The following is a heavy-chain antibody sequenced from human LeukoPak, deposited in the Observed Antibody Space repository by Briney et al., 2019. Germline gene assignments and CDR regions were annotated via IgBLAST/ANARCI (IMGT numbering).Heavy chain of an antibody. Sequence: GGSLRLSCAASGFTFSDYNMSWIRQAPGQGQERVSYISSSGSTIYYEDSVKGRLTISRENAKNALYLQMSSLRAEAAAVYYCARSGRAAAGGYRGVGCWGGGGLVSVSS. CDR3: ARSGRAAAGGYRGVGC. CDR1: GFTFSDYN. J-gene: IGHJ4*02. CDR2: ISSSGSTI. V-gene: IGHV3-11*01. D-gene: IGHD6-13*01.